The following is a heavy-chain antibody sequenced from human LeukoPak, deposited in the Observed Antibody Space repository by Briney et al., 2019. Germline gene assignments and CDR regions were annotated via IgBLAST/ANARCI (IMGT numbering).Heavy chain of an antibody. D-gene: IGHD6-19*01. CDR3: ARELAVVPWDY. Sequence: GASEKVSCKASGYTFTDYDINWVRQATGQGLEWMGWMNPNSGNTGYTQKFQGRVTMTRNTSISTAYMELRSLRSDDTAVYYCARELAVVPWDYWGQGTLVTVSS. CDR2: MNPNSGNT. J-gene: IGHJ4*02. CDR1: GYTFTDYD. V-gene: IGHV1-8*01.